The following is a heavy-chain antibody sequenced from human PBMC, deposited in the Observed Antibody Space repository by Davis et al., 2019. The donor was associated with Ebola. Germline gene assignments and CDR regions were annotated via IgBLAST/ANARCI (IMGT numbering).Heavy chain of an antibody. D-gene: IGHD2/OR15-2a*01. CDR3: ARLQWGQHGAAFYYQGWFDP. V-gene: IGHV5-51*01. Sequence: PGGSLPLSCQGSGYNSPTSCIAWVRQKHGKGPEWMGMIYLDDSDSRYISSFQGQVTISADKSIGAAYLQWASLKASDTATYYCARLQWGQHGAAFYYQGWFDPWGQGTLVTVSS. CDR2: IYLDDSDS. CDR1: GYNSPTSC. J-gene: IGHJ5*02.